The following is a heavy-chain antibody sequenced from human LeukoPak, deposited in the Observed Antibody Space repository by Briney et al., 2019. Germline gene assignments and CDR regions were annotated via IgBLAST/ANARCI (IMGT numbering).Heavy chain of an antibody. CDR1: GGSISSGYW. CDR2: IYHSGST. CDR3: ARDNTGMIRGIRFDS. J-gene: IGHJ4*02. V-gene: IGHV4-4*02. Sequence: SETLSLTCAVSGGSISSGYWWSWVRQPPGKGLEWIGEIYHSGSTNYNPSLKSRLTISVDKSKKQFSLKLSSVTAADTAVYYCARDNTGMIRGIRFDSWGQGTLATVST. D-gene: IGHD3-10*01.